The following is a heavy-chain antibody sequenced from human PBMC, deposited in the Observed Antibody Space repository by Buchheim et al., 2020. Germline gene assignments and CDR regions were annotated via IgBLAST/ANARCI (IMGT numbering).Heavy chain of an antibody. V-gene: IGHV5-10-1*03. CDR3: AAGVAATSYFYGLDL. Sequence: EVQLIQSGAAVRKPGESLTISCKGSGYSYDSYWINWVRQTPGKGLEWMGTIHPADSSTNYNPSFQGRISISTDKYINPVYIKWSSLKVSDTAMYYCAAGVAATSYFYGLDLWGQGTT. CDR2: IHPADSST. J-gene: IGHJ6*02. D-gene: IGHD2-15*01. CDR1: GYSYDSYW.